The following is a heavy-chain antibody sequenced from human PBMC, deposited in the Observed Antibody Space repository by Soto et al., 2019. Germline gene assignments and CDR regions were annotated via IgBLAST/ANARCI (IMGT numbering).Heavy chain of an antibody. V-gene: IGHV1-18*01. D-gene: IGHD3-3*01. CDR1: GYTFTSYG. CDR2: ISAYNGNT. CDR3: ARAITIFGVVSFMDV. J-gene: IGHJ6*02. Sequence: ASVKVSCKASGYTFTSYGISCVRRAPGQGLEWMGWISAYNGNTNYAQKLQGRVTMTTDTSTSTAYMELRSLRSDDTAVYYCARAITIFGVVSFMDVWGQGTTVTVSS.